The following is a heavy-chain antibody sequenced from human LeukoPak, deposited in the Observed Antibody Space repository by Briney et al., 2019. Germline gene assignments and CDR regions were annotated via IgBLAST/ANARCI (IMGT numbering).Heavy chain of an antibody. Sequence: GASVKVSCKASGGTFSSYAISWVRQAPGQGLEWMGRIIPIFGIANYAQKFQGRVTITADKSTSTAYMELSSPRSEDTAVYYCARAPYSGSYYLFDYWGQGTLVTVSS. CDR1: GGTFSSYA. D-gene: IGHD1-26*01. V-gene: IGHV1-69*04. CDR3: ARAPYSGSYYLFDY. J-gene: IGHJ4*02. CDR2: IIPIFGIA.